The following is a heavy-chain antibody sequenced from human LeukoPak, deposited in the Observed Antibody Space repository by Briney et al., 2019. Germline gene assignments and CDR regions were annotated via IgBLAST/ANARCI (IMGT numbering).Heavy chain of an antibody. J-gene: IGHJ6*04. D-gene: IGHD1-26*01. CDR3: AKATREWEKLQAMDV. CDR2: IYSGGTA. V-gene: IGHV3-53*05. Sequence: GGSLRLSCAVSGFTVSGNYMSWVRQAPGKGLEWVSLIYSGGTAYYADSVKGRFTISRDNSKNTLYLQMNSLRAEDTAVYYCAKATREWEKLQAMDVWGNGTTVTVSS. CDR1: GFTVSGNY.